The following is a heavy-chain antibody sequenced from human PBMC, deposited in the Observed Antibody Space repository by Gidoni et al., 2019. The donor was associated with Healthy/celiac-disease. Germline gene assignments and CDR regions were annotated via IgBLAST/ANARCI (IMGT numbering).Heavy chain of an antibody. CDR2: ISSSSSTI. V-gene: IGHV3-48*02. CDR1: GFTFSSYS. J-gene: IGHJ4*02. D-gene: IGHD2-2*01. Sequence: EVQLVESGGGLVQPGGSLRLSCAASGFTFSSYSMNWVRQAPGKGLEWVSYISSSSSTIYYADSVKGRFTISRDNAKNSLYLQMNSLRDEDTAVYYCARVPSSQLPYRTGGDWGQGTLVTVSS. CDR3: ARVPSSQLPYRTGGD.